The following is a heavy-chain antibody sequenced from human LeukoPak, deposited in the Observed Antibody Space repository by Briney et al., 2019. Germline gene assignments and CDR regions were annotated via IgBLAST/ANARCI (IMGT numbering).Heavy chain of an antibody. D-gene: IGHD3-22*01. Sequence: ASVKVSCKASGFTFTSQYVYWVRQAPGQGLEWMGWIGAYSGDTHYAQKVQDRVTLTADTSTNTAFMELRSLTSDDTAIYYCARDGTSYYESSGYDSWGQGTLVTVTS. CDR3: ARDGTSYYESSGYDS. J-gene: IGHJ4*02. CDR1: GFTFTSQY. CDR2: IGAYSGDT. V-gene: IGHV1-18*01.